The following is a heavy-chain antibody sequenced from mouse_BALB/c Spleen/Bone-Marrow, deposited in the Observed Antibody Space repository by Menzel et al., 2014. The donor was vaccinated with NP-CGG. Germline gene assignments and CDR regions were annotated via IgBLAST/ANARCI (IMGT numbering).Heavy chain of an antibody. D-gene: IGHD1-1*01. Sequence: VQLQQSGAELVKPGASVKLSCTASGFNIKDTYMRWVKQRPEQGLEWIGRIDPANGNTKYDPKFQGKATITADTSSNTAYLQLSSLTSEDTAVYYCASCYYGSSSFAYWGQGTLVTVSA. J-gene: IGHJ3*01. CDR3: ASCYYGSSSFAY. CDR1: GFNIKDTY. CDR2: IDPANGNT. V-gene: IGHV14-3*02.